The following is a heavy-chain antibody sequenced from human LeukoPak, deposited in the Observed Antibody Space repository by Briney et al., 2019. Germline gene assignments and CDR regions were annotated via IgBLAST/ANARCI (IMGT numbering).Heavy chain of an antibody. CDR1: GFTFSNYK. D-gene: IGHD6-19*01. CDR2: ISSTSTYI. J-gene: IGHJ4*02. Sequence: GGSLRLSCAASGFTFSNYKMNWVRQAPGKGLEWVSSISSTSTYINYADSVKGRFTISRDNAKKSLYLQMNSLGAEDMAFYYCARVGYSSGWRAPDFDYWGQGTLVTVSS. CDR3: ARVGYSSGWRAPDFDY. V-gene: IGHV3-21*01.